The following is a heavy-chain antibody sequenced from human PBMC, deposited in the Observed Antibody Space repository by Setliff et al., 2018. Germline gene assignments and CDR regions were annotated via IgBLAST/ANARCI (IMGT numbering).Heavy chain of an antibody. CDR3: ARLHYDYVWGSYRTSDYYYYYMDV. CDR2: IYSSGST. J-gene: IGHJ6*03. V-gene: IGHV4-30-4*08. CDR1: GGSISSGDYY. Sequence: PSETLSLTCTVSGGSISSGDYYWSWIRQPPGKGLEWIGYIYSSGSTYYNPSLKSRVSISVDTSKNQFSLKLSSVTAADTAVYYCARLHYDYVWGSYRTSDYYYYYMDVWGKGTTVTVSS. D-gene: IGHD3-16*02.